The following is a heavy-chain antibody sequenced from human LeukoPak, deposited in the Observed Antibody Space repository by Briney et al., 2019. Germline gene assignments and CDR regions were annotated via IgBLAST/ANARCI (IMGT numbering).Heavy chain of an antibody. CDR2: ISESGST. CDR3: ARAGSGWYGGRLFEF. J-gene: IGHJ4*02. V-gene: IGHV4-59*01. D-gene: IGHD6-13*01. CDR1: GGSISFYH. Sequence: SETLSLTCTVSGGSISFYHWSWIRQSPWKELEWIGDISESGSTNYMPSLKSRVTISVDTSNQFSLKLSSVTAADTAVYYCARAGSGWYGGRLFEFWGPGALVAVSS.